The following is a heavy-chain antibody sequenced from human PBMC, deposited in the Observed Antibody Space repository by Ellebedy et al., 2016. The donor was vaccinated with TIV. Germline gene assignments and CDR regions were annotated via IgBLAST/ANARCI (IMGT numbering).Heavy chain of an antibody. CDR1: GFTFSSYA. D-gene: IGHD5-12*01. V-gene: IGHV3-23*01. J-gene: IGHJ4*02. CDR2: ISGSGGST. CDR3: AKAKGYSGYDPLDY. Sequence: GESLKISCAASGFTFSSYAMSWVRQAPGKGLEWVSAISGSGGSTYYADSVKGRFTISRDNSKNSLYLQMNSLRAEDTALYYCAKAKGYSGYDPLDYWGQGTLVTVSS.